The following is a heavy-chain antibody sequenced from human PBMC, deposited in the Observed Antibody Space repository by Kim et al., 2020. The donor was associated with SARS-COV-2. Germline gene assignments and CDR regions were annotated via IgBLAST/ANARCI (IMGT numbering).Heavy chain of an antibody. CDR1: GGTFSSYA. CDR2: IIPIFGTA. CDR3: ARDLSGSVPLGYYGMDV. V-gene: IGHV1-69*13. Sequence: SVKVSCKASGGTFSSYAISWVRQAPGQGLEWMGGIIPIFGTANYAQKFQGRVTITADESTSTAYMELSSLRSEDTAVYYCARDLSGSVPLGYYGMDVWGQGTTVTVSS. J-gene: IGHJ6*02. D-gene: IGHD1-26*01.